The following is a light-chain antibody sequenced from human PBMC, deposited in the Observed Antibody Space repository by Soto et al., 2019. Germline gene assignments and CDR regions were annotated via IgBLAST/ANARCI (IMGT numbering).Light chain of an antibody. V-gene: IGKV3-20*01. J-gene: IGKJ4*01. CDR3: RRYYSSFT. CDR2: GAS. Sequence: IVLTQSPATLSLSPGERATLSCTASQNVTTTYIAWYQKTFGQAPRLLIYGASTSATGTPFRFTGGGFGTDFTLTISRVEHEDFAVYYWRRYYSSFTFGGGTKVEMK. CDR1: QNVTTTY.